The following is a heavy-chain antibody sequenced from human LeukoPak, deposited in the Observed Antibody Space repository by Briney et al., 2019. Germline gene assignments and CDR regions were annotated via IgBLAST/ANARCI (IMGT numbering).Heavy chain of an antibody. CDR3: ARVFVVVVAATHYGMDV. D-gene: IGHD2-15*01. V-gene: IGHV3-21*01. Sequence: KTGGSLRLSCAASGFTFSSYSMNWVRQAPGKGLEWVSSISSSSSYIYYADSVKGRFTISRDNAKNSLHLQMNSLRAEDTAVYYCARVFVVVVAATHYGMDVWGQGTTVTVSS. CDR2: ISSSSSYI. CDR1: GFTFSSYS. J-gene: IGHJ6*02.